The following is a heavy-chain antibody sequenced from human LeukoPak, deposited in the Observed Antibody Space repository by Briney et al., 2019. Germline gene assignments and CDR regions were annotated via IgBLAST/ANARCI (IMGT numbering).Heavy chain of an antibody. J-gene: IGHJ5*02. CDR3: ARGAPYYDILTGGARFDP. V-gene: IGHV3-21*01. CDR2: ISSSSSYI. D-gene: IGHD3-9*01. Sequence: PVGSLRLSCAASGFTFSSYSMNWVRQAPGKGLEWVSSISSSSSYIYYADSVKGRFTISRDNAKNSLYLQMNSLRAEDTAVYYCARGAPYYDILTGGARFDPWGQGTLVTVSS. CDR1: GFTFSSYS.